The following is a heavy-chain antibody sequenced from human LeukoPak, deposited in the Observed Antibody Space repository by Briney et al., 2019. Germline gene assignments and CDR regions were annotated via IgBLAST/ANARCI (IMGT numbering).Heavy chain of an antibody. CDR1: GGSFSGYF. CDR2: INRSGST. V-gene: IGHV4-34*01. D-gene: IGHD6-6*01. J-gene: IGHJ5*02. Sequence: SGTLSLTCAIYGGSFSGYFWSWFHQPPGKGLEWIGEINRSGSTNYNSSLSLKSRVTISVDTSKNQFSLKLSSVTAADTAVYYCAVSAAALFDPWGQGTLVTVSS. CDR3: AVSAAALFDP.